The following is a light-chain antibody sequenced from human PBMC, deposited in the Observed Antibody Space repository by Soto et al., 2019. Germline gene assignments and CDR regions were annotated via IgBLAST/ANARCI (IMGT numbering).Light chain of an antibody. Sequence: EIILTQSPDTLSLSPGEIATLYFSASQTVSSNYLAWCQQRPGQAPRLLIYGASTRATGIPARFSGSGSGTEFTLTISSLQSEDFAVYYCQQYNNWPPVTFGPGTKVDI. J-gene: IGKJ3*01. CDR3: QQYNNWPPVT. V-gene: IGKV3-15*01. CDR1: QTVSSN. CDR2: GAS.